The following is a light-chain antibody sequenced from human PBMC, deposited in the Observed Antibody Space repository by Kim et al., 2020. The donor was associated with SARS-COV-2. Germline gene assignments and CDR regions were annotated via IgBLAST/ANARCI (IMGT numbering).Light chain of an antibody. V-gene: IGKV3-20*01. CDR3: QQYGSSPPWT. CDR2: GAS. Sequence: EIVLTQSPGTLSLSPGERATLSCRASQSVSSSYLAWYQQKPGQSPRLLIYGASSRAPGIPDRFSGSGSGTDFTLTISRLDPEDFALYYCQQYGSSPPWTFGHGTKVDIK. CDR1: QSVSSSY. J-gene: IGKJ1*01.